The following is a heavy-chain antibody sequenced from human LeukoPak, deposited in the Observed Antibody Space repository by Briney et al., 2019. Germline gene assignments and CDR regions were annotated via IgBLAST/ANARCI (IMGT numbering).Heavy chain of an antibody. J-gene: IGHJ1*01. CDR3: VKVGDSGYGEYYQH. CDR2: IYSDGST. V-gene: IGHV3-66*01. Sequence: GGSLRLSCAASGFTFSSYAMSWVRQAPGKGLEWVSVIYSDGSTYYADPVRGRFTISRDNSKNTLYLQMSSLRAEDTALYYCVKVGDSGYGEYYQHWGQGTLVTVSS. D-gene: IGHD5-12*01. CDR1: GFTFSSYA.